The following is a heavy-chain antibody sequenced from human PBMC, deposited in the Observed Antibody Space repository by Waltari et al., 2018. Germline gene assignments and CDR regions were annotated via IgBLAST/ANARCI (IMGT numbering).Heavy chain of an antibody. J-gene: IGHJ4*02. CDR1: GYSITTGYY. CDR3: ARVSGVYYFDY. Sequence: QVQLQESGSGTVKPSATLVRPCGVSGYSITTGYYGGWFRRPPGKGLGWIGSIHHSGSANYNPSFKSRVSMSLDTSKNHFSLKVTSVTAADTAIYFCARVSGVYYFDYWGQGNLVTVS. V-gene: IGHV4-38-2*01. CDR2: IHHSGSA. D-gene: IGHD2-8*01.